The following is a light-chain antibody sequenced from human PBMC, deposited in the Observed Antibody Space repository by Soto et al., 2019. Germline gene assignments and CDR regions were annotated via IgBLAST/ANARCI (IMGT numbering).Light chain of an antibody. Sequence: EIVLTQSPGTLSLSPGERATLSCRASQSVRSTYLAWYLQKPGQAPRLLIYGASSRATGIPDRFRCSGSGTAFALTITSLEPEDCAVFYCQQYGTSPWTFGQGTKLEIK. CDR2: GAS. CDR1: QSVRSTY. J-gene: IGKJ2*02. V-gene: IGKV3-20*01. CDR3: QQYGTSPWT.